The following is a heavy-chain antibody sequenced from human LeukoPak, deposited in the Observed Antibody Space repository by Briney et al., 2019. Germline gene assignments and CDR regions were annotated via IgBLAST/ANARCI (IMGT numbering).Heavy chain of an antibody. CDR3: ARSSLPYAKQYYFDY. V-gene: IGHV1-46*01. CDR2: INPSGGST. CDR1: GYTFTSYY. J-gene: IGHJ4*02. D-gene: IGHD3-16*01. Sequence: ASVKVSCKASGYTFTSYYMHWVRQAPGQGLEWMGIINPSGGSTSYAQKFQGRVTMTRDTSTSTVYMELSSLRSEDTAVYYCARSSLPYAKQYYFDYWGQGTLVTVSS.